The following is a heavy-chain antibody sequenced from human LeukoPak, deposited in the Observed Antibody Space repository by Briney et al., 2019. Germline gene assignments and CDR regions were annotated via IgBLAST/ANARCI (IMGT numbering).Heavy chain of an antibody. CDR1: GFTFSSYW. Sequence: GSLRLSCAASGFTFSSYWMSWVRQAPGKGLEWVANIKQDGSEKYYVDSVKGRFTISRDNAKNSLYLQMNSLRAEDTAVYYCAREGVGYDSSGYSDYWGQGTLVTVSS. J-gene: IGHJ4*02. CDR3: AREGVGYDSSGYSDY. V-gene: IGHV3-7*01. D-gene: IGHD3-22*01. CDR2: IKQDGSEK.